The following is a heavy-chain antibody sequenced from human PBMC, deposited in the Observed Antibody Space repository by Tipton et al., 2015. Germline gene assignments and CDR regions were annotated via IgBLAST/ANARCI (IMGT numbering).Heavy chain of an antibody. J-gene: IGHJ4*02. CDR2: IYYSGDT. D-gene: IGHD5-18*01. Sequence: TLSLTCTVSGVSISSTGYYWGWIRQPPGKGLEWIGSIYYSGDTYYNPSLKSRVTISEDTSKNQFSLKLNSVTAADTAVYYCATLDTSMVFDYWGQGTLVTVSS. V-gene: IGHV4-39*01. CDR1: GVSISSTGYY. CDR3: ATLDTSMVFDY.